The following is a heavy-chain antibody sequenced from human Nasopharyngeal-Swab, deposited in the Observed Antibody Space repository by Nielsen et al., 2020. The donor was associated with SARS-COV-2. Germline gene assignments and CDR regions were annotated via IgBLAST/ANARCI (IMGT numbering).Heavy chain of an antibody. J-gene: IGHJ3*02. Sequence: WIRQPPGKGLEWVAVIWYDGSNKYYADSVKGRFTISRDNSKNTLYLQMNSLRAEDTAVYYCAREYAYNPYAFDIWGQGTMVTVSS. V-gene: IGHV3-33*01. CDR3: AREYAYNPYAFDI. D-gene: IGHD2-8*01. CDR2: IWYDGSNK.